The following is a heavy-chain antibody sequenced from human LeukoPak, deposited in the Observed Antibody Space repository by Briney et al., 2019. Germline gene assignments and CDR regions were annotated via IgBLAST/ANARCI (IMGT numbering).Heavy chain of an antibody. Sequence: PGGSLRLSCAASGFTVSSNYMSWVRQAPGKGLEWVSVIYSGGSTYYADSVKGRFTISRDNSKNTLYLQMNNLRAEDTAVYYCARDPSTAPGYWGQGTLVTVSS. CDR1: GFTVSSNY. D-gene: IGHD1-14*01. V-gene: IGHV3-53*01. CDR2: IYSGGST. CDR3: ARDPSTAPGY. J-gene: IGHJ4*02.